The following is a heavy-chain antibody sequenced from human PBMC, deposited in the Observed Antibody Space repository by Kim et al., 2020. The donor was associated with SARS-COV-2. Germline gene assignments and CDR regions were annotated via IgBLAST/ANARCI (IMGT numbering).Heavy chain of an antibody. Sequence: GSTYYADSVKGRFTISRDNSKNTLYLQMNSLRAEDTAVYYCATLAMVNDYWGQGTLVTVSS. CDR3: ATLAMVNDY. D-gene: IGHD5-18*01. V-gene: IGHV3-66*01. CDR2: GST. J-gene: IGHJ4*02.